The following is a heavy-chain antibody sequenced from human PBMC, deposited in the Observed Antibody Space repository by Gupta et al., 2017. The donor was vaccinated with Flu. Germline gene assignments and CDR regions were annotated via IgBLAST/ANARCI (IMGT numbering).Heavy chain of an antibody. CDR3: ARKGGGHCSGGTCYSFNY. Sequence: QVQLVQSGAEVKKPGSSVKVSCKASGVTFSSYAINWVRQAPGQGLEWMGGIIPVFGPTNYAQKFQGRVTITADESTSTAYMELSSLRSEDTAVYYCARKGGGHCSGGTCYSFNYWGQGTLVTVSS. CDR2: IIPVFGPT. J-gene: IGHJ4*02. CDR1: GVTFSSYA. V-gene: IGHV1-69*01. D-gene: IGHD2-15*01.